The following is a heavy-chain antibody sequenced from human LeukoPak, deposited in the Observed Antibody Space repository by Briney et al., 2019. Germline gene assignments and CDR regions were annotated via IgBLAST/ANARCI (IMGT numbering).Heavy chain of an antibody. Sequence: VXCXXXXYTFTXXGISGVRQAPGQGLGWMGWISAYNGNTNYAQKLQGRVTMTTDTSTSTAYMELRSLRSDDTAVYYCASAPYGDYEFDYWGQGTLVTVSS. CDR1: XYTFTXXG. CDR3: ASAPYGDYEFDY. V-gene: IGHV1-18*01. D-gene: IGHD4-17*01. CDR2: ISAYNGNT. J-gene: IGHJ4*02.